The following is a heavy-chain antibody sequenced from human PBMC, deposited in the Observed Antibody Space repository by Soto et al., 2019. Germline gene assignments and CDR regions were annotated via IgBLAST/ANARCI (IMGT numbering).Heavy chain of an antibody. Sequence: SGPTLVNPTHTLTLTCTFSGFSVSTSGGGVGWIRQPPGKALEWLAFIFWNDDKRYRQSLESRLTITKDSSKNQVVLTVTNVDPVDTATYYCAHSVYDSSGYYYFDYWGQGILVTVSS. V-gene: IGHV2-5*01. CDR1: GFSVSTSGGG. D-gene: IGHD3-22*01. CDR2: IFWNDDK. CDR3: AHSVYDSSGYYYFDY. J-gene: IGHJ4*02.